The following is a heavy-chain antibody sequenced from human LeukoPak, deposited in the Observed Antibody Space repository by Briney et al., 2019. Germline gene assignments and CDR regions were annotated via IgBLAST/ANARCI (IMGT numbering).Heavy chain of an antibody. CDR2: IDPNVGNT. CDR3: AKTAPVAATGTYYFDY. D-gene: IGHD2-15*01. V-gene: IGHV3-23*01. CDR1: GFTFTNFA. J-gene: IGHJ4*02. Sequence: GGSLRLSCAASGFTFTNFAMNWVRQAPGMRLEWVSTIDPNVGNTYYADSVKGRFTISRDNSKGTLYLQMNSLRAEDTAIYFCAKTAPVAATGTYYFDYWGQGTLVTVSS.